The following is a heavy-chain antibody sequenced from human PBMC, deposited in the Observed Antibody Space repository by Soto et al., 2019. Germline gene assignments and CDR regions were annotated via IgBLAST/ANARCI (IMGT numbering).Heavy chain of an antibody. CDR2: ITGSGGLA. Sequence: EEQLLESGGDFVQPGGSLRLSCAVSGVTFNKYAMSWVRLPPGKGPEWVSAITGSGGLAYYADSVKGRFSISRDNSKNILFLQMNRLKDEDSATYYCAKGDYGGNSPYWYFDLWGRGTLVIVSS. D-gene: IGHD2-21*02. CDR1: GVTFNKYA. J-gene: IGHJ2*01. V-gene: IGHV3-23*01. CDR3: AKGDYGGNSPYWYFDL.